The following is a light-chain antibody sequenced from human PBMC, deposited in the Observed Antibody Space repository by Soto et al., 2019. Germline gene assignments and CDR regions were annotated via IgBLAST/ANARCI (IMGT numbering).Light chain of an antibody. CDR2: DVS. Sequence: QSALTQPASVSGSLGQSITISCTGTSSDVGGYNYVSWYQQHPGKAPKVMIFDVSRRPSGVSNRFSGSKAGNPASLTISGLEAEDEDDYYCNSYTSSTGRSTWVFGGGTKLTVL. J-gene: IGLJ3*02. CDR1: SSDVGGYNY. V-gene: IGLV2-14*01. CDR3: NSYTSSTGRSTWV.